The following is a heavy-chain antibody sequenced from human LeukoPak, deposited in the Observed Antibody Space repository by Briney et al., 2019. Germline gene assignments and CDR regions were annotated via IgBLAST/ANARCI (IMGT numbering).Heavy chain of an antibody. D-gene: IGHD5-18*01. Sequence: ASVKVSCKASGYTFTSYDINWVRQATGQGLEWMGWMNPNSGNTGYAQKFQGRVTMTRNTSISTAYMELSSLRSEDTAVYYCARDSYGLRWFDPWGQGTLVTVSS. CDR1: GYTFTSYD. CDR2: MNPNSGNT. J-gene: IGHJ5*02. V-gene: IGHV1-8*02. CDR3: ARDSYGLRWFDP.